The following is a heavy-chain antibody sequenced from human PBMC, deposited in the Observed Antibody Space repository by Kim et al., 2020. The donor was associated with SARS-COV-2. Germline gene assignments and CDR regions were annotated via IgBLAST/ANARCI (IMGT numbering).Heavy chain of an antibody. V-gene: IGHV4-34*01. J-gene: IGHJ6*02. CDR3: ARDRRHMATIFMSYGMDV. Sequence: KSRVTISVDTSKNQFSLKLSSVTAADTAVYYCARDRRHMATIFMSYGMDVWGQGTTVTVSS. D-gene: IGHD5-12*01.